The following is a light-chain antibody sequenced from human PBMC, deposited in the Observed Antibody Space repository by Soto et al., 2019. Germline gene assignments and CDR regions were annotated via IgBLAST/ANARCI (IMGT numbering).Light chain of an antibody. V-gene: IGKV1-27*01. CDR3: QKYNSDPLT. Sequence: DIQMTQSPSSLSASLGDRVTITCRASQGIGVYLAWFQQKPGNAPKLLIYAASTLQSGVPSRFSGSGSGTDFTLTVSSLQPEDVATYYCQKYNSDPLTFGGGTRVEIK. J-gene: IGKJ4*01. CDR2: AAS. CDR1: QGIGVY.